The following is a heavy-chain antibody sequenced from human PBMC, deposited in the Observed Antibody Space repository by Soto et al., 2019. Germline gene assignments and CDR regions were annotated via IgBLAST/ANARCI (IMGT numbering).Heavy chain of an antibody. V-gene: IGHV3-13*01. CDR3: AKSQEIGTHFFDS. Sequence: WSLRLSCEASGFTFSGFDMHWARQPTGKGLEWVSSIGTAGDTYYAVSVKGRFTISRDNAKNSLSLQMNSLRAGDMAVYFCAKSQEIGTHFFDSWGQGTQVTVSS. CDR2: IGTAGDT. J-gene: IGHJ4*02. CDR1: GFTFSGFD. D-gene: IGHD6-13*01.